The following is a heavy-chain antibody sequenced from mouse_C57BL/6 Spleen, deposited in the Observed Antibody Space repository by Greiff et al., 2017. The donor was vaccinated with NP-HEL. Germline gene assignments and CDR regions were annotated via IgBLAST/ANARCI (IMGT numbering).Heavy chain of an antibody. CDR2: IDPSDSET. CDR3: ARWDEAMDY. J-gene: IGHJ4*01. D-gene: IGHD4-1*01. Sequence: VKLQQPGAELVRPGSSVKLSCKASGYTFTSYWMHWVKQRPIQGLEWIGNIDPSDSETHYNQKFKDKATLTVDKSSSTAYMQLSSLTSEDSAVYYCARWDEAMDYWGQGTSVTVSS. CDR1: GYTFTSYW. V-gene: IGHV1-52*01.